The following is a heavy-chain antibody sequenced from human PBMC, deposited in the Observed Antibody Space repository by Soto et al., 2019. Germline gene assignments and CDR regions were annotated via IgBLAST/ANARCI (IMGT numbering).Heavy chain of an antibody. D-gene: IGHD4-17*01. V-gene: IGHV3-9*01. J-gene: IGHJ5*02. CDR2: ISWNSGSI. Sequence: GGSLRLSCAASGFTFDDYAMHWVRQAPGKGLEWVSGISWNSGSIGYADSVKGRFTISRDNAKNSLYLQMNSLRAEDTALYYCAREGTTVISSGFDPWGQGALVTVSS. CDR1: GFTFDDYA. CDR3: AREGTTVISSGFDP.